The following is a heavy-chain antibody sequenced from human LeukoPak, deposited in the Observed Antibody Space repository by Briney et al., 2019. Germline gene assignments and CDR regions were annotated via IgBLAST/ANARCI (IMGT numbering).Heavy chain of an antibody. J-gene: IGHJ4*02. Sequence: GGSLRLSCAASRFTFSSYWMTWVRQAPGKGLEWVANIKQDGSEKYYVGSVKGRFTISRDNTKNLLYLQMNSLRAEDTAVYYCAREGGYGGVSDYWGQGTLVTVSS. D-gene: IGHD5-12*01. CDR1: RFTFSSYW. V-gene: IGHV3-7*05. CDR3: AREGGYGGVSDY. CDR2: IKQDGSEK.